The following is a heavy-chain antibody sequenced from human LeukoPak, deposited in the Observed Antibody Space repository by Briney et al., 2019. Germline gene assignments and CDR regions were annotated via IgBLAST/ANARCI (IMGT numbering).Heavy chain of an antibody. V-gene: IGHV3-49*04. Sequence: GGSLRLSCTASGFTFGDYAMSWVRQAPGKGLEWVGFIRSKAYGGTTEYAASVKGRFTISRDDSKSIAYLQMNSLKTEDTAVYYCTRVRPGYSSGWYPRFRYMDVWGKGTTVTISS. CDR2: IRSKAYGGTT. CDR3: TRVRPGYSSGWYPRFRYMDV. D-gene: IGHD6-19*01. J-gene: IGHJ6*03. CDR1: GFTFGDYA.